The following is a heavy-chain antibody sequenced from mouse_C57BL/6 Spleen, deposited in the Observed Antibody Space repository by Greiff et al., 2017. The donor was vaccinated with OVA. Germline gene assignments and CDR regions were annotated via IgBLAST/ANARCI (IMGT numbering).Heavy chain of an antibody. D-gene: IGHD1-1*01. V-gene: IGHV1-81*01. J-gene: IGHJ2*01. CDR3: ASPDYYGSRGYY. Sequence: VQLQQSGAELARPGASVKLSCKASGYTFTSYGISWVKQRTGQGLEWIGEIYPRSGNTYYNEKFKGKATLTADKSSSTAYMELRSLSSEDSAFYFCASPDYYGSRGYYWGHGTTLTVSS. CDR1: GYTFTSYG. CDR2: IYPRSGNT.